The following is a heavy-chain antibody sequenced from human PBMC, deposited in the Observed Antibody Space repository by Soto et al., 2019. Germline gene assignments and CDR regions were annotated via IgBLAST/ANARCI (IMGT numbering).Heavy chain of an antibody. D-gene: IGHD2-2*01. CDR1: GYTFTSYG. CDR3: ARVPPVVVPATNWFDP. J-gene: IGHJ5*02. CDR2: ISAYNGNT. Sequence: ASVKVSCKASGYTFTSYGISWVRQAPGQGLEWMGWISAYNGNTNYAQKLQGRVAMTTDTSTSTAYMELRSLRSDDTAVYYCARVPPVVVPATNWFDPWGQGTLVTVSS. V-gene: IGHV1-18*01.